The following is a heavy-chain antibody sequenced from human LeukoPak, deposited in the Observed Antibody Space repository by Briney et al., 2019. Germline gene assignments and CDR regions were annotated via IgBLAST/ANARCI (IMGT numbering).Heavy chain of an antibody. D-gene: IGHD6-19*01. V-gene: IGHV3-48*04. Sequence: PGGSLRLSCAASGFTFSSYSMNWVRQAPGKGLEWVSYISSSSSTIYYADSVKGRFTISRDNAKNSLYLQMNSLRAEDTAVYYCARDFSSGWYERGGLAQFDYWGQGTLVTVSS. CDR1: GFTFSSYS. J-gene: IGHJ4*02. CDR2: ISSSSSTI. CDR3: ARDFSSGWYERGGLAQFDY.